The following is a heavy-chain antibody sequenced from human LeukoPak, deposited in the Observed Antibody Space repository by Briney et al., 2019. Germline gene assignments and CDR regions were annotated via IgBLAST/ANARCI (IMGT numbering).Heavy chain of an antibody. Sequence: SETLSLTCAVSGYSLSSGYYWGWIRQPPGNGLQWIGSIYRSGSTYYNPSLKRRVTISVDTSKNQFSLRLTSVTAADTAVYYCARASLTSGSFFDYWGQGTLVTVSS. CDR3: ARASLTSGSFFDY. V-gene: IGHV4-38-2*01. CDR1: GYSLSSGYY. CDR2: IYRSGST. J-gene: IGHJ4*02. D-gene: IGHD1-26*01.